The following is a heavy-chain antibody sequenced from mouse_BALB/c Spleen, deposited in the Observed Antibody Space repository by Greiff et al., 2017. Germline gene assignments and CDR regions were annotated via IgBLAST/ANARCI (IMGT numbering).Heavy chain of an antibody. Sequence: VKLMESGAELVRPGASVTLSCKASGYTFTDYEMHWVKQTPVHGLEWIGAIDPETGGTAYNQKFKGKATLTADKSSSTAYMELRSLTSEDSAVYYCTRRGKLLFAYWGQGTLVTVSA. J-gene: IGHJ3*01. V-gene: IGHV1-15*01. CDR2: IDPETGGT. CDR3: TRRGKLLFAY. CDR1: GYTFTDYE. D-gene: IGHD4-1*01.